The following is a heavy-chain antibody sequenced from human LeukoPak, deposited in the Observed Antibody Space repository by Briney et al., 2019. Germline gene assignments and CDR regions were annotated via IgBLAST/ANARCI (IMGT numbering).Heavy chain of an antibody. Sequence: PSETLSLTCTVSGGSISSSSYYWGWIRQPPGKGLEWTGSIYYSGSTYYNPSLKGRVTISVDTSKNQFSLKLSSVTAADTAVYYCARDPAYYYDSSGYYGLGYFDYWGQGTLVTVSS. V-gene: IGHV4-39*07. CDR3: ARDPAYYYDSSGYYGLGYFDY. CDR1: GGSISSSSYY. D-gene: IGHD3-22*01. J-gene: IGHJ4*02. CDR2: IYYSGST.